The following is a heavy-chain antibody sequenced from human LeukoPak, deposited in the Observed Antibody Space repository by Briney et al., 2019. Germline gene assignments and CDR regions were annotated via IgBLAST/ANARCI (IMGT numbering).Heavy chain of an antibody. V-gene: IGHV4-30-2*01. D-gene: IGHD1-26*01. Sequence: SETLSLTCTVSGGSISSGGYYWSWIRQPPGKGLEWIGYIYHSGSTYYNPSLKSRVTISVDRSKNQFSLKLSSVAAADTAVYYCARGSIVGATPSDYWGQGTLVTVSS. CDR3: ARGSIVGATPSDY. CDR2: IYHSGST. CDR1: GGSISSGGYY. J-gene: IGHJ4*02.